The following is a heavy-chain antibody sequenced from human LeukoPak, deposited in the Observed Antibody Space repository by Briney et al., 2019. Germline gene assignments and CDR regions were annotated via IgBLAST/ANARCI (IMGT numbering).Heavy chain of an antibody. CDR3: ARAQVYCSGGICYFDY. D-gene: IGHD2-15*01. CDR2: LSGDGRGT. Sequence: GGSLSLSCAASGFTFSSYWMHWVRQAPGNGLVAVSRLSGDGRGTTYADSVRGRFSISRDNAKKTLYLQMNGLTTEDTAVYYCARAQVYCSGGICYFDYWGQGTLVTVSS. V-gene: IGHV3-74*03. CDR1: GFTFSSYW. J-gene: IGHJ4*02.